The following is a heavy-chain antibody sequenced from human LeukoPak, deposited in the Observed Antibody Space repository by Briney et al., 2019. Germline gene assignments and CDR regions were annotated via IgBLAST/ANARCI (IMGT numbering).Heavy chain of an antibody. CDR2: ISYDGSNK. CDR3: AKRYSYGPLYYYGMDV. Sequence: PGGSLRLSCAASGFTFSSYGIHWVRQAPGKGLEWVAVISYDGSNKYYADSVKGRFTISRDNSKNTLYLQMNSLRAEDTAVYYCAKRYSYGPLYYYGMDVWGQGTTVTVSS. D-gene: IGHD5-18*01. V-gene: IGHV3-30*18. CDR1: GFTFSSYG. J-gene: IGHJ6*02.